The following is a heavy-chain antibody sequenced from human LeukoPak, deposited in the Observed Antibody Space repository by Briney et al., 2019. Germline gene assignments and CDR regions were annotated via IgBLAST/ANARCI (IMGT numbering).Heavy chain of an antibody. D-gene: IGHD4-23*01. J-gene: IGHJ3*02. CDR2: IIPIFGTA. V-gene: IGHV1-69*13. Sequence: SVKVSCKASGGTFSSYAISWVRQAPGQGLEWMGGIIPIFGTANYAQKFQGRVTITADESTSTAYMELSSLRSEDTAVYYCARDDYGGNSRGPTKGAFDIWGQGTMVTVSS. CDR1: GGTFSSYA. CDR3: ARDDYGGNSRGPTKGAFDI.